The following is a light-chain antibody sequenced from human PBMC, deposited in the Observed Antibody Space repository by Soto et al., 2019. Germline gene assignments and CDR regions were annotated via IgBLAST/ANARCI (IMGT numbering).Light chain of an antibody. Sequence: IVMTQSPLSLPVTPGEPASISCRSSQSLLHSNGINYLDWYLQKPGQSPQLLIYLGSNRASGVTDRFSGSGTGTDFTLKISRVEAEDVGIYYCMQALQTPTFGGGTKVEIK. CDR1: QSLLHSNGINY. CDR2: LGS. V-gene: IGKV2-28*01. CDR3: MQALQTPT. J-gene: IGKJ4*01.